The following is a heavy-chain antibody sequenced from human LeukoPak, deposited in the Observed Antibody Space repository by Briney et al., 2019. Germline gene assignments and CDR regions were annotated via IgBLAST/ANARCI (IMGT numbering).Heavy chain of an antibody. CDR1: GGSISSYY. D-gene: IGHD3-10*01. J-gene: IGHJ5*02. V-gene: IGHV4-59*01. CDR2: IYYSGST. Sequence: SETLSLTCTVSGGSISSYYWSRIRQPPGKGLEWIGYIYYSGSTNYNPSLKSRVTISVDTSKNQFSLKLSSVTAADTAVYYCARSLWFGEWWFDPWGQGTLVTVSS. CDR3: ARSLWFGEWWFDP.